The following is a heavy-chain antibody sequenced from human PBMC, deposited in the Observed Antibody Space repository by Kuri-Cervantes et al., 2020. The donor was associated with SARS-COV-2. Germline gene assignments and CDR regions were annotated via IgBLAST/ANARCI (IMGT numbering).Heavy chain of an antibody. D-gene: IGHD3-22*01. CDR2: INHSGST. CDR1: GGSISSSNW. CDR3: ARVRFSSGYYYYYGMDV. Sequence: SETLSLTCAVSGGSISSSNWWSWVRQPPGKGLEWIGEINHSGSTNYNPSLKSRVTISVDTSKNQFSLKLSSVTAADTAVYYCARVRFSSGYYYYYGMDVWGQGTTVTVSS. V-gene: IGHV4-4*02. J-gene: IGHJ6*02.